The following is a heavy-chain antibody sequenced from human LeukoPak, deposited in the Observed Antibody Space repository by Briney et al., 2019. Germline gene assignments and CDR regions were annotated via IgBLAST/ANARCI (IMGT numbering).Heavy chain of an antibody. V-gene: IGHV1-24*01. CDR1: GYTLTELS. J-gene: IGHJ3*02. CDR2: FDPEDGET. D-gene: IGHD3-22*01. CDR3: ARSLTYYYDSSGYYYGSKLDAFDI. Sequence: ASVKVSCKVSGYTLTELSMHWVRQAPGKGLEWMGGFDPEDGETIYAQKFQGRVTMTEDTSTDTAYMELSSLRSEDTAVYYCARSLTYYYDSSGYYYGSKLDAFDIWGQGTMVTVSS.